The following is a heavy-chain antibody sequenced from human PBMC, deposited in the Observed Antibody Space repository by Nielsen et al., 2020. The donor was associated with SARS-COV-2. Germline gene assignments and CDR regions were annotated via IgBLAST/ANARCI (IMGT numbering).Heavy chain of an antibody. Sequence: GGSLRLSCAASGFTFSSYEMNWVRQAPGKGLEWVSYISSSGSTIYYADSVKGRFTISRDNAKNSLYLQMNSLRAEDTAVYYCARDKRWLQFGHDAFDIWGQGTMVTVSS. CDR3: ARDKRWLQFGHDAFDI. CDR1: GFTFSSYE. CDR2: ISSSGSTI. D-gene: IGHD5-24*01. J-gene: IGHJ3*02. V-gene: IGHV3-48*03.